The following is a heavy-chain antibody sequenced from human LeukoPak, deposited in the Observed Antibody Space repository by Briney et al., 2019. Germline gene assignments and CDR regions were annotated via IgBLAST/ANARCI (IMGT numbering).Heavy chain of an antibody. CDR2: MNPNSGNT. J-gene: IGHJ6*02. Sequence: GASVEVSCKASGYTFTSYDINWVRQATGQGLEWMEWMNPNSGNTGYAQKFQGRVTMTRNTSISTAYMELSSLRSEDTAVYYCAIVPAAIEHLELYYYYGMDVWGQGTTVTVSS. V-gene: IGHV1-8*01. D-gene: IGHD2-2*02. CDR1: GYTFTSYD. CDR3: AIVPAAIEHLELYYYYGMDV.